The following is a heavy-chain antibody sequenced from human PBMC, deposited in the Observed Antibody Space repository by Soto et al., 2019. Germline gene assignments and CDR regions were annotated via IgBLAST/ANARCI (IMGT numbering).Heavy chain of an antibody. D-gene: IGHD6-13*01. CDR1: GGTFISYA. V-gene: IGHV1-69*12. CDR2: VIPIFGTP. J-gene: IGHJ2*01. Sequence: QVQLVQSGAEMKKPGSSVKVSCKASGGTFISYAISWVRQAPGQGLEWMGGVIPIFGTPNYAQKFQGRVTITADESTSTAYMELSSLRSEDTAVYYCERSPPYSNNWYVYFDLWGRGTLVTVSS. CDR3: ERSPPYSNNWYVYFDL.